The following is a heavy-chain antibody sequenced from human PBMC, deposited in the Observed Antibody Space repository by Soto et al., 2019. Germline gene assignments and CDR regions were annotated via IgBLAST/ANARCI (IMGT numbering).Heavy chain of an antibody. CDR2: IYYSGST. J-gene: IGHJ3*01. Sequence: SETLSLTCTVSGGSISSYYWSWIRQPPGKGLEWIGYIYYSGSTNYNPSLKSRVTISVDTSKNQFSLKLSSVTAADTTVYYCARGTRLYTLNGSACFRVAFVFRREGTTVTV. D-gene: IGHD3-16*01. CDR1: GGSISSYY. V-gene: IGHV4-59*08. CDR3: ARGTRLYTLNGSACFRVAFVF.